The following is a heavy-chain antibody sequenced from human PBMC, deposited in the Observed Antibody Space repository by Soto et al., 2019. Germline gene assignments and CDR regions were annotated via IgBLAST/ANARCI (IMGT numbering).Heavy chain of an antibody. Sequence: SETLSLTCTVSGGSISSSSYYWGWIRQPPGKGLEWIGSIYYSGSTYYNPSLKSRVTISVDTSKNQFSLKLSSVTAADTAVYYCARADSLGSYYYYMDVWGKGTTVTVSS. CDR2: IYYSGST. D-gene: IGHD3-22*01. CDR3: ARADSLGSYYYYMDV. V-gene: IGHV4-39*01. J-gene: IGHJ6*03. CDR1: GGSISSSSYY.